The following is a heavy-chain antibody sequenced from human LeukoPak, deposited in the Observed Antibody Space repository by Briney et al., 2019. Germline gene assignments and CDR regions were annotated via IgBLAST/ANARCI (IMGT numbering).Heavy chain of an antibody. CDR1: GYTFTDYF. CDR2: INPNSGDT. D-gene: IGHD3-22*01. V-gene: IGHV1-2*02. CDR3: ARRGSGYYYYFDY. J-gene: IGHJ4*02. Sequence: GASVKVSCKASGYTFTDYFMYWVRQAPGQGLGWMGWINPNSGDTDYAQLFQGRVTVTRDTSITTAYLELSSLRSDDTAVYYCARRGSGYYYYFDYWGQGTLVTVSS.